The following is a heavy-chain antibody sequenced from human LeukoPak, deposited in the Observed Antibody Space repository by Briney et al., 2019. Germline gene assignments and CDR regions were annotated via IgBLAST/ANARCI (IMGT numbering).Heavy chain of an antibody. J-gene: IGHJ6*03. D-gene: IGHD3-22*01. CDR3: TRGSIAYYYMDV. V-gene: IGHV4-59*01. Sequence: SETLSLTCTVSGGSISSYYCSWIRQPPGKGLEWIGNIYYSGSTNYNPSLKSRVTISVDTSKNQFSLKLSSVTAADTAVYYCTRGSIAYYYMDVWGKGTTVTISS. CDR2: IYYSGST. CDR1: GGSISSYY.